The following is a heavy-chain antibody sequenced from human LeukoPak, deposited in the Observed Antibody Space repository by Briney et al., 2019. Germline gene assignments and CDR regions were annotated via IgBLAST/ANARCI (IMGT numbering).Heavy chain of an antibody. J-gene: IGHJ4*02. Sequence: SETLSLTCTVSGGSISSYYWGWIRQPPGKGLEWIGSIYYSGSTYYNPSLKSRVTISVDTSKNQFSLKLSSVTAADTAVYYCARRPKHYYFDYWGQGTLVTVSS. CDR3: ARRPKHYYFDY. V-gene: IGHV4-39*01. CDR2: IYYSGST. CDR1: GGSISSYY.